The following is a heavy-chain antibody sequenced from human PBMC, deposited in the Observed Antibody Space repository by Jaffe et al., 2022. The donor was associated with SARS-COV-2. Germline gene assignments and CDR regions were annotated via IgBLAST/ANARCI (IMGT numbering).Heavy chain of an antibody. J-gene: IGHJ6*02. CDR1: GFTVSGQY. D-gene: IGHD2-21*01. Sequence: DVQLIESGGDLVQPGGSLRLSCAASGFTVSGQYISWVRQAPGKGLEWVSTIYTSGTTEYLDSVKGRFTVSTDDRRNTVYLQMSSLSAEDTAVYFCATIALGPWYALDVWGRGTTVIVSS. CDR3: ATIALGPWYALDV. V-gene: IGHV3-53*01. CDR2: IYTSGTT.